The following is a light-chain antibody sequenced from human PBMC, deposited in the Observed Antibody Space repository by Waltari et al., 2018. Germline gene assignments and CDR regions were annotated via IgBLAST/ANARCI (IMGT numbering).Light chain of an antibody. CDR1: QSVKNN. J-gene: IGKJ4*01. CDR2: KSS. Sequence: TCRASQSVKNNLAVYQQKPGKAPKVVIHKSSRLESGVPSRFSGSGYGTEFTLTISSLQPDDFATYYCQEYDTLPVTFGGGTKVEIK. V-gene: IGKV1-5*03. CDR3: QEYDTLPVT.